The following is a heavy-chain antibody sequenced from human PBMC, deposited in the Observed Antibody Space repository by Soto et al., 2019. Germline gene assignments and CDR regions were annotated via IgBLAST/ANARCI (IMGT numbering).Heavy chain of an antibody. Sequence: SETLSLTCNVSGGSISDFYWSWIRQSPGKRLEWIGYLYYTGSTNYNPALKSRVTISLDTSKNQFSLKVRSVTAAETAVYYCARGGGYDFRSSQAPPIDVWGQGTTVTVSS. CDR1: GGSISDFY. D-gene: IGHD3-3*01. CDR3: ARGGGYDFRSSQAPPIDV. V-gene: IGHV4-59*01. CDR2: LYYTGST. J-gene: IGHJ6*02.